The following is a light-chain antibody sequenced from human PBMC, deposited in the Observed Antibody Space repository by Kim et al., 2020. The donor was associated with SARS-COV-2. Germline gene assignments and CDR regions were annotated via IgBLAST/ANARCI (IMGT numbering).Light chain of an antibody. J-gene: IGLJ1*01. V-gene: IGLV2-11*01. CDR2: DVS. CDR1: SSDVGGYNY. Sequence: QSALTQPRSVSGSPGQSVTISCTGTSSDVGGYNYVSWYQQHPGKAPKLMIYDVSKRPSGVPDRFSGSKSGNTASLTISGLQAEDEAHYYCCSYAGSYTSYLFGTGTKVTVL. CDR3: CSYAGSYTSYL.